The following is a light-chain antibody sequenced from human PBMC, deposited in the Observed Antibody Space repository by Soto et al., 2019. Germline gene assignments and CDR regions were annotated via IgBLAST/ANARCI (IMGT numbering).Light chain of an antibody. V-gene: IGKV1-5*03. CDR3: QQYHTYSA. CDR1: QNITNW. Sequence: DIQMTQSPFILSASVGDTVTITCRASQNITNWLAWYQQKPGRAPNLLIYKASSLHSGVPSRFSGSGSGTEFTLTISSLQPVDFATYCCQQYHTYSAFGQGTKVEIK. J-gene: IGKJ1*01. CDR2: KAS.